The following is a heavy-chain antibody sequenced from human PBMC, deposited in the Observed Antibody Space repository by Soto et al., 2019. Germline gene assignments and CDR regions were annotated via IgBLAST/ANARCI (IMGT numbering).Heavy chain of an antibody. CDR3: ASAVITSRLDYYYGMDV. Sequence: GGSLRLSCAASGFTFSSYWMHWVRQAPGKGLVWVSRINSDGSSTSYADSVKGRFTISRDNAKNTLYLQMNSLRAEDTAVYYCASAVITSRLDYYYGMDVWGQGTTVTVSS. V-gene: IGHV3-74*01. J-gene: IGHJ6*02. CDR1: GFTFSSYW. D-gene: IGHD2-2*01. CDR2: INSDGSST.